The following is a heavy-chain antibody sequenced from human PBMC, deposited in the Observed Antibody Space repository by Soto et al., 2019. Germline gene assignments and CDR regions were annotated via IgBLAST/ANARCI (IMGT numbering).Heavy chain of an antibody. CDR1: GFTFSSYA. D-gene: IGHD3-10*01. V-gene: IGHV3-23*01. CDR3: AKNFDTYYPH. J-gene: IGHJ1*01. CDR2: ISGSGGNT. Sequence: GALRLSCAASGFTFSSYAMTWVRQAPGKGLEWVSAISGSGGNTYYADSVKGRFTISRDNSKNTLFFQMNSLRVEDTAIYYCAKNFDTYYPHWGQGILVTVSS.